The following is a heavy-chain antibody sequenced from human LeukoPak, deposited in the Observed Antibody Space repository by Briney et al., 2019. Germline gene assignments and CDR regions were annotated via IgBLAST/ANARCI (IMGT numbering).Heavy chain of an antibody. Sequence: SVKVSCKASGGIFNNYIISWVRQAPGQGLEWMGGIIPNIGTTNYAQKFQGRVTITADESTTTVYMELSSLRSEDTAEYYCARDWGLIGSTDWGGHEDWFDPWGQGTLVTVSS. D-gene: IGHD1-7*01. CDR2: IIPNIGTT. V-gene: IGHV1-69*13. CDR3: ARDWGLIGSTDWGGHEDWFDP. J-gene: IGHJ5*02. CDR1: GGIFNNYI.